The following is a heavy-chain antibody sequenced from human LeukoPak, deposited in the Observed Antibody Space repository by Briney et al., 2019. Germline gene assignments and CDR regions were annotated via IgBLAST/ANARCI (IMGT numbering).Heavy chain of an antibody. J-gene: IGHJ4*02. CDR2: IDSIDSYD. V-gene: IGHV5-10-1*01. D-gene: IGHD3-22*01. CDR3: ARLHYDSSGYDY. Sequence: GESLKISFQGSGCRFTNYWINWVRQMRGKGLEWVGRIDSIDSYDKYSPSFQRHASISVDKSISTAYLQWSSLKASDSAMYNCARLHYDSSGYDYWGQGALVAVSS. CDR1: GCRFTNYW.